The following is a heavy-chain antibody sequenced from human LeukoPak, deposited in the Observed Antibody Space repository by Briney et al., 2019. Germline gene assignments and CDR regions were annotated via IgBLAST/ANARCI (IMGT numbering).Heavy chain of an antibody. D-gene: IGHD2-15*01. Sequence: GGSLRLSCTASGFTFTNYWMSWVRQAPGKGLEGVADIKQDGSEKYYVDSLKGRFTISRDNANNSLYLQMNSLSAEDTAVYYCARAGYCSVGNCHAVYHEYHYWGQGTLVTVSS. CDR2: IKQDGSEK. CDR3: ARAGYCSVGNCHAVYHEYHY. J-gene: IGHJ4*02. CDR1: GFTFTNYW. V-gene: IGHV3-7*01.